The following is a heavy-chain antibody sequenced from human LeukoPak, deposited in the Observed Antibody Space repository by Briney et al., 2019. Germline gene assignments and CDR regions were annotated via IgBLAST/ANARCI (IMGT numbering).Heavy chain of an antibody. CDR2: VYYSGST. CDR3: ARWRSRSSSVYFDN. CDR1: GGSISSLY. J-gene: IGHJ5*02. V-gene: IGHV4-59*08. D-gene: IGHD6-6*01. Sequence: SETLSLTCTVSGGSISSLYWSCIRQPPGKGLEWIGSVYYSGSTSYNPSLKSPVAISLDTSNNQFSLRLSSVTAADTAVYYCARWRSRSSSVYFDNWGQGTLVTVSS.